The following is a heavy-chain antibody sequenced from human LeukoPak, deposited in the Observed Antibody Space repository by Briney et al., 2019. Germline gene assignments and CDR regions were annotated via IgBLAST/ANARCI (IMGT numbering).Heavy chain of an antibody. CDR3: ARFHSSGYYQALDY. J-gene: IGHJ4*02. CDR2: IYYSGST. D-gene: IGHD3-22*01. V-gene: IGHV4-59*01. CDR1: GGSISSYY. Sequence: SETLSLTCTGSGGSISSYYWSWIRQPPGKGLEWIGYIYYSGSTNYNPSLKSRVTISVDTSKNQFSLKLSSVTAADTAVYYCARFHSSGYYQALDYWGQGTLVTVSS.